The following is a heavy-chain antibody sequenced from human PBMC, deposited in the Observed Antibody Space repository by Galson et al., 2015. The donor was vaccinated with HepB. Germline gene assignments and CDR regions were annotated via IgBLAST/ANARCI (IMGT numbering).Heavy chain of an antibody. D-gene: IGHD3-22*01. V-gene: IGHV5-51*01. Sequence: QSGAEVKKPGESLKISCKGSGYSFTSYWIGWVRQMPGKGLEWMGIIYPGDSDTRYSPSFQGQVTISADKSISTAYLQWSSLKASDTAMYYCARPRAYYYDSSGYDAFDIWGQGTMVTVSS. CDR3: ARPRAYYYDSSGYDAFDI. CDR2: IYPGDSDT. J-gene: IGHJ3*02. CDR1: GYSFTSYW.